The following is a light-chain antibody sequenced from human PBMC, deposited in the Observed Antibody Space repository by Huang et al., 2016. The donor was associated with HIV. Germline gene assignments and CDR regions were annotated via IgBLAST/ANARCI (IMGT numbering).Light chain of an antibody. J-gene: IGKJ2*01. V-gene: IGKV1-33*01. Sequence: DIQMTQSPSSLSAFVGDRVTITCQASQDMSHYLNWYQQKPVKVPKLLIYDAYYLERGVPSRFSGSGSGTHFTFTITSLQPEDVATYYCQQYGDLLMYTFGQGTKVE. CDR2: DAY. CDR3: QQYGDLLMYT. CDR1: QDMSHY.